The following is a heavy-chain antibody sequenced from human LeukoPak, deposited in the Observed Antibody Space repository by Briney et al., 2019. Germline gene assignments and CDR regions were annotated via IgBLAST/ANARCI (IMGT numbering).Heavy chain of an antibody. D-gene: IGHD3-9*01. Sequence: SETLSLTCTVSGGSISSGSYYWSWIRQPAGKGLEWIGRIHTSGSTNYNPSLKSRVTISVDTSKNQFSLKLSSVTAADTAVYYCARDTGDELRYFDWRFDYWGQGTLVTVSS. CDR1: GGSISSGSYY. CDR3: ARDTGDELRYFDWRFDY. V-gene: IGHV4-61*02. CDR2: IHTSGST. J-gene: IGHJ4*02.